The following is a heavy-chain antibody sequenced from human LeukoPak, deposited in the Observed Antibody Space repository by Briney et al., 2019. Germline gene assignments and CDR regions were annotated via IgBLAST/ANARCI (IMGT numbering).Heavy chain of an antibody. CDR3: TSRGFVLKPPTPVDY. CDR1: GFTFTSSA. D-gene: IGHD3-10*01. CDR2: IVVGSGNT. Sequence: ASVKVSCKASGFTFTSSAMQWVRQARGQRLEWIGWIVVGSGNTNYAQKFQERVTITRDMSTSTAYMELSSLRSEDTAVYYCTSRGFVLKPPTPVDYWGQGTLVTVSS. J-gene: IGHJ4*02. V-gene: IGHV1-58*02.